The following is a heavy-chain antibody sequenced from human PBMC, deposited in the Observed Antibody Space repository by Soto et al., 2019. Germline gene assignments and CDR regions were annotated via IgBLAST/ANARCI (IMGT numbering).Heavy chain of an antibody. J-gene: IGHJ6*02. Sequence: KPSETLSLTCTVSGGSISSGGYYWSWIRQHPGKGLEWIGYIYYSGSTYYNPSLKSRVTISVDTSKNQFSLKLSSVTAADTAVYYCARGTYDFWSGSSPHYYYYGMDVWGQGTTVTVSS. CDR1: GGSISSGGYY. CDR2: IYYSGST. V-gene: IGHV4-31*03. CDR3: ARGTYDFWSGSSPHYYYYGMDV. D-gene: IGHD3-3*01.